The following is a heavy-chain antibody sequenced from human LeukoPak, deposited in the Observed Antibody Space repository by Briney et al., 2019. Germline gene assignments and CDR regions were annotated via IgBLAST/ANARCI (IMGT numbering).Heavy chain of an antibody. V-gene: IGHV1-69*04. CDR3: ASDSADYFDY. Sequence: SVKVSCTASGGTFSSYAISWVRQAPGQGLEWMGRSIPIFGIANYAQQFQGRVTITAHKSTSTAYMELSRLRSEDTAVYYCASDSADYFDYWGQGTLVTVSS. CDR2: SIPIFGIA. J-gene: IGHJ4*02. CDR1: GGTFSSYA.